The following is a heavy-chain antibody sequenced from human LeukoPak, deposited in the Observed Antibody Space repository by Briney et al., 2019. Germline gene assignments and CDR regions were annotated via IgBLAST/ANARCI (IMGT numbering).Heavy chain of an antibody. CDR2: ISGSGGST. CDR3: AREHDYGDSYFDY. Sequence: GGSLRLSCAASGFTFSNYAMNWVRQAPGKGLEWVSAISGSGGSTYYADSVKGRFTISRDNAKNSLYLQMNSLRAEDTAVYYCAREHDYGDSYFDYWGQGTLVTVSS. J-gene: IGHJ4*02. D-gene: IGHD4-17*01. CDR1: GFTFSNYA. V-gene: IGHV3-23*01.